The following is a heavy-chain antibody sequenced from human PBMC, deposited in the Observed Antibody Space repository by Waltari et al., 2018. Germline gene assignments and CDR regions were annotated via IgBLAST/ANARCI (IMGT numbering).Heavy chain of an antibody. CDR2: ISYDGSNK. V-gene: IGHV3-30-3*01. Sequence: QVQLVESGGGVVQPGRSLRLSCAASGFTFSSYAMHWVRQAPGKGLEWVAVISYDGSNKYYADSVKGRFTISRDNSKNTLYLQMNSLRAEDTAVYYCGRFVDYWGQGTLVTVSS. D-gene: IGHD3-3*01. CDR1: GFTFSSYA. CDR3: GRFVDY. J-gene: IGHJ4*02.